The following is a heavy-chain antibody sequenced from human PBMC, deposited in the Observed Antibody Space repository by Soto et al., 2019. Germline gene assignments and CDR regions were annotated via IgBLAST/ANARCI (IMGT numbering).Heavy chain of an antibody. J-gene: IGHJ3*02. V-gene: IGHV3-21*01. D-gene: IGHD6-13*01. CDR3: AILAGIAAAGTGAFDI. Sequence: GGSLRLSCAASGFTFSSYSMNWVRQAPGKGLEWVSSISSSSSYIYYADSVKGRFTISRDNAKNSLYLQMNSLRAEDTAVYYCAILAGIAAAGTGAFDIWGQGTMVTVSS. CDR1: GFTFSSYS. CDR2: ISSSSSYI.